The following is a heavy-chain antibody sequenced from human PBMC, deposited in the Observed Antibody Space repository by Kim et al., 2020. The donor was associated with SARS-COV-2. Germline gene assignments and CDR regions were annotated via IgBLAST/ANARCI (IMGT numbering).Heavy chain of an antibody. CDR3: ARDHGSGSYG. CDR1: GGSISSSSYY. CDR2: IYYSGST. Sequence: SETLSLTCTVSGGSISSSSYYRGWIRQPPGKGLEWIGSIYYSGSTYYNPSLKSRVTISVDTSKNQFSLKLSSVTAADTAVYYCARDHGSGSYGWGQGTLVTVSS. D-gene: IGHD3-10*01. J-gene: IGHJ4*02. V-gene: IGHV4-39*02.